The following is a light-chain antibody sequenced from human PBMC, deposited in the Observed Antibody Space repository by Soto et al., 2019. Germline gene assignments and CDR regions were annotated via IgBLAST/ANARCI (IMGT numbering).Light chain of an antibody. CDR2: DAS. CDR3: QQYDNLPYT. Sequence: DVQMTQSPASLSASAGDRVTITCQASQGISNYLNWYQQKPGKAPKLLIFDASNLETGVPSRFSGSGSGTDFSLSISSLQPEDIATYYCQQYDNLPYTFGQGTKLEIK. V-gene: IGKV1-33*01. CDR1: QGISNY. J-gene: IGKJ2*01.